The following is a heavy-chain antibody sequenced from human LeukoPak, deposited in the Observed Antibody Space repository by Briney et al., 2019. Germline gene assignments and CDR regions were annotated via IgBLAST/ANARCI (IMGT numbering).Heavy chain of an antibody. CDR1: GFTFSSYA. CDR3: AKTYNYDSGRYYPIDY. V-gene: IGHV3-23*01. Sequence: GASLRLSCAAPGFTFSSYAMSWVRQAPGKGLEWVSAISVSGGSTYYADSVKGRFTISRDNSKNTLYLQMNSLRAEDTAVYYCAKTYNYDSGRYYPIDYWGQGTLVTVSS. D-gene: IGHD3-22*01. J-gene: IGHJ4*02. CDR2: ISVSGGST.